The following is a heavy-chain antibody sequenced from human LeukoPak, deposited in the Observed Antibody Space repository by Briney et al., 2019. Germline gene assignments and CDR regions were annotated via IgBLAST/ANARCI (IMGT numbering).Heavy chain of an antibody. J-gene: IGHJ4*02. CDR1: GYTLTELS. V-gene: IGHV1-24*01. Sequence: GASVKVSCKVSGYTLTELSMHWVRQAPGKGLEWMGGFDPEDGETIYAQKFQGRVTMTEDTSTDTAYMELGSLRSEDTAVYYCAVTSIAVAGTKYWGQGTLVTVSS. CDR3: AVTSIAVAGTKY. CDR2: FDPEDGET. D-gene: IGHD6-19*01.